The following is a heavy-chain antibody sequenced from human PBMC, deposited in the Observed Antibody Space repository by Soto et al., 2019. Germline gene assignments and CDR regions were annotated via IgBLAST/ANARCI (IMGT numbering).Heavy chain of an antibody. J-gene: IGHJ5*02. CDR2: IYYSGST. V-gene: IGHV4-31*03. CDR3: ARTVVVPAAMEWDWFDP. CDR1: GGSISSGGYY. D-gene: IGHD2-2*01. Sequence: SETLSLTCTVSGGSISSGGYYWSWTRQHPGKGLEWIGYIYYSGSTYYNPSLKSRATISVDTSKNQFSLKLSSVTAADTAVYYCARTVVVPAAMEWDWFDPWGQGTLVTVSS.